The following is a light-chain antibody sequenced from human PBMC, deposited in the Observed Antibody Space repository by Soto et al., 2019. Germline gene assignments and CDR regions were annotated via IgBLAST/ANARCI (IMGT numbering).Light chain of an antibody. CDR2: DAS. CDR3: QQRSNLPPT. CDR1: QSVSSY. J-gene: IGKJ5*01. Sequence: EILLTQSPSTLSLSPGERATLSCRASQSVSSYLAWYQQKPGQAPRLLIYDASNRATGIPARFSGSGYGTDFNLTISSLETEDFAVYYCQQRSNLPPTFGQGTRLEIK. V-gene: IGKV3-11*01.